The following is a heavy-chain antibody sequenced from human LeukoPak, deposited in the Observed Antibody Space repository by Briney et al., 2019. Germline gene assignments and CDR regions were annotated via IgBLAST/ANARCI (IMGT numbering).Heavy chain of an antibody. CDR3: AKGDAVTAIFPLDY. CDR1: GFTFSTYA. D-gene: IGHD2-21*02. V-gene: IGHV3-23*01. J-gene: IGHJ4*02. Sequence: PGGSLRLSCAASGFTFSTYAMNWVRQAPGKGLEWVSGISGSGGTTYYADSVQGRFTISRDNSKKTVFLQMNSLRAEDTAVYYCAKGDAVTAIFPLDYWGQGTLDIVSS. CDR2: ISGSGGTT.